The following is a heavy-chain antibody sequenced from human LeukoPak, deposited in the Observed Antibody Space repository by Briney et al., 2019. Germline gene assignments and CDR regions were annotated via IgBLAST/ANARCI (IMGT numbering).Heavy chain of an antibody. CDR1: GFTFSSYA. Sequence: LTGGSLRLSCAASGFTFSSYAMSWVRQAPGKVLEWVSAISGSGGSTYYADSVKGRFTISRDNSKNTLYLQMNSLRAEDAAVYYCAKDLPYYGSGSYYINWGQGTLVTVSS. CDR3: AKDLPYYGSGSYYIN. V-gene: IGHV3-23*01. D-gene: IGHD3-10*01. J-gene: IGHJ4*02. CDR2: ISGSGGST.